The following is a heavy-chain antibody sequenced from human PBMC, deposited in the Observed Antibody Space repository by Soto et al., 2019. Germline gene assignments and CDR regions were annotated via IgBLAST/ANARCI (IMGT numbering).Heavy chain of an antibody. CDR2: IYSGGST. D-gene: IGHD2-15*01. V-gene: IGHV3-53*01. CDR1: GFTVSSNY. Sequence: PGGSLRLSCAASGFTVSSNYMSWVRQAPGKGLEWVSVIYSGGSTYYADSVKGRFTISRDNSKNTLYLQMNSLRAEDTAVYYCAAVVVAVDFDYWGQGTLVTVSS. CDR3: AAVVVAVDFDY. J-gene: IGHJ4*02.